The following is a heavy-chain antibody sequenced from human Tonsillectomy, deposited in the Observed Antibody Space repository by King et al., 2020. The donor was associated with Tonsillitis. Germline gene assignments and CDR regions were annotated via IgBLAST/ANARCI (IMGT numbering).Heavy chain of an antibody. CDR1: GFTFSDYW. J-gene: IGHJ3*02. V-gene: IGHV3-74*03. Sequence: VQLVESGGGLVQPGGSLRLSCAGSGFTFSDYWMHWVRQAPGRGLVWVSGINRDGGCIMYADSVKGRITITRDIAKNTLYLHMNGLRAEDMAVYYCAGVTTGAFEIWGQGTMVTVSS. CDR2: INRDGGCI. D-gene: IGHD4-17*01. CDR3: AGVTTGAFEI.